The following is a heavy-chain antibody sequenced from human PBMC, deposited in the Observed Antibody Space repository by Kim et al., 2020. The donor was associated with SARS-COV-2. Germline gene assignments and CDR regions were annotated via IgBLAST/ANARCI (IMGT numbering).Heavy chain of an antibody. CDR3: ARIVAAAGPWGFDY. J-gene: IGHJ4*02. V-gene: IGHV4-34*01. D-gene: IGHD6-13*01. Sequence: NPSRERRVTISVDTSKNLFSLKLSSVTAADTAVYYCARIVAAAGPWGFDYWGQGTLVTVSS.